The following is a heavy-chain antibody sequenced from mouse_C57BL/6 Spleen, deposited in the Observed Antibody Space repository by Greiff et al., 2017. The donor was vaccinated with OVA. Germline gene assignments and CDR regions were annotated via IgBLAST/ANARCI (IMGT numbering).Heavy chain of an antibody. V-gene: IGHV5-4*03. D-gene: IGHD4-1*01. CDR2: ISDGGSYT. Sequence: EVKVVESGGGLVKPGGSLKLSCAASGFTFSSYAMSWVRQTPEKRLEWVATISDGGSYTYYPDNVKGRFTISRDNAKNNLYLQMSHLKSEDTAMYYCARSKLVFDYWGQGTTLTVSS. CDR3: ARSKLVFDY. CDR1: GFTFSSYA. J-gene: IGHJ2*01.